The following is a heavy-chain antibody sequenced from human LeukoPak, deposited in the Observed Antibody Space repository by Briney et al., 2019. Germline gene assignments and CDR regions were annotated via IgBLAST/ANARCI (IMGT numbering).Heavy chain of an antibody. Sequence: GGSLRLSCAASGFTFSSSAMNWVRQAPGKGLEWVSTISGTGGSTYYADSVRGRFTISRDKSKNTLYLQMNSLRAEDTAVYYCAKDPGGENYWGQGTLVTVSS. D-gene: IGHD2-8*02. CDR1: GFTFSSSA. CDR2: ISGTGGST. J-gene: IGHJ4*02. V-gene: IGHV3-23*01. CDR3: AKDPGGENY.